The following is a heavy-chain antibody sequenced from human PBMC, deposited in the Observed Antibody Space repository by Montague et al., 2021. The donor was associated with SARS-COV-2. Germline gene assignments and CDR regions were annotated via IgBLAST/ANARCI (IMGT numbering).Heavy chain of an antibody. D-gene: IGHD3-22*01. J-gene: IGHJ3*01. CDR1: GGSITNNIDY. Sequence: SETLSLTCTVSGGSITNNIDYWAWIRRPPGKGLEWIGSIYYTGNTYYNPSLKSRVTISVVTSKNHSTLKLSSVIAAETAVYYCARLKRYFDSSGSPSAFDFWGQGTKVTVSS. CDR2: IYYTGNT. CDR3: ARLKRYFDSSGSPSAFDF. V-gene: IGHV4-39*02.